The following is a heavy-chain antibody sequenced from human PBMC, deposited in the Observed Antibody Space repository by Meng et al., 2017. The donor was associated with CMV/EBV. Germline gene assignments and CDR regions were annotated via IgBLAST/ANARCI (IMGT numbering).Heavy chain of an antibody. V-gene: IGHV3-33*06. Sequence: GESLKISCAASGFTFSSYGMHWVRQAPGKGLEWVAVIWYDGSNKYYADSVKGRFTISRDNSKSTLYLQMNSLRAEDTAVYYCAKDLYGDYRAEYFQHWGQGTLVTVSS. CDR1: GFTFSSYG. CDR3: AKDLYGDYRAEYFQH. CDR2: IWYDGSNK. J-gene: IGHJ1*01. D-gene: IGHD4-17*01.